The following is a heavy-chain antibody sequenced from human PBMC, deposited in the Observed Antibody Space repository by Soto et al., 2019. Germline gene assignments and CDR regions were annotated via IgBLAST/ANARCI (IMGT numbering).Heavy chain of an antibody. Sequence: ASETLSLTCAVYGGSFSGYYWSWIRQPPGKGLEWIGEINHSGSTNYNPSLKSRVTILVDTSKNQFSLKLSSVTAADTAVYYCARERSTWYYYGSGSYYGMDVWGQGTTVTVSS. D-gene: IGHD3-10*01. CDR1: GGSFSGYY. V-gene: IGHV4-34*01. J-gene: IGHJ6*02. CDR3: ARERSTWYYYGSGSYYGMDV. CDR2: INHSGST.